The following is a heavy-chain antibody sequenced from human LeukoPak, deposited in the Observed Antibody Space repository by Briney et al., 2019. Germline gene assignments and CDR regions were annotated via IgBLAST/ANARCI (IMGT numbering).Heavy chain of an antibody. J-gene: IGHJ4*02. CDR3: ARRNIAVAGTDY. V-gene: IGHV3-11*03. Sequence: GGSLRLSCAASGFTFSDYYMSWIRQAPGKGLEWVSYISSSSSYTNYADSVKGRFTISRDNAKNSLYLQMNSLRAEDTAVYYCARRNIAVAGTDYRGQGTLVTVSS. CDR1: GFTFSDYY. CDR2: ISSSSSYT. D-gene: IGHD6-19*01.